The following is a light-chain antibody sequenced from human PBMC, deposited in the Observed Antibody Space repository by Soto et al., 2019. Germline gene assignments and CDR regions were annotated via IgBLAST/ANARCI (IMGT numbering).Light chain of an antibody. V-gene: IGKV3-15*01. CDR1: QSISSN. Sequence: EIVMTQSPATLSVSPGERATLSCRASQSISSNLAWYQQKPGQAPRLLIYNASTRATGIPARFSGSGSGTEFTLTISSLQSEDFAVYYCQQRSNWPPVYTFGQGTKVDIK. J-gene: IGKJ2*01. CDR3: QQRSNWPPVYT. CDR2: NAS.